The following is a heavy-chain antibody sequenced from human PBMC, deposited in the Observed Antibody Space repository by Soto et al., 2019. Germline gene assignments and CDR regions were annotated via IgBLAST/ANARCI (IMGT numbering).Heavy chain of an antibody. CDR3: ARGNSGSYTYYYYGMDV. CDR1: GGSFSGYY. J-gene: IGHJ6*02. D-gene: IGHD1-26*01. V-gene: IGHV4-34*01. CDR2: INHSGST. Sequence: SETLSLTCAVYGGSFSGYYWSWIRQPPGKGLEWIGEINHSGSTNYNPSLKSRVTISVETSKNQFSLKLSSVTAADTAVYYCARGNSGSYTYYYYGMDVWGQGTTVTVSS.